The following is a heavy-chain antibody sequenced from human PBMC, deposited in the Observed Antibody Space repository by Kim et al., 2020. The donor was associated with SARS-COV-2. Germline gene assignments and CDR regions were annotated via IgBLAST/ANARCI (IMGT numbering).Heavy chain of an antibody. CDR2: IYTSGST. J-gene: IGHJ3*02. Sequence: SETLSLTCTVSGGSISSYYWSWIRQPAGKGLEWIGRIYTSGSTNYNPSLKGRVTMSVDTSKNQFSLKLSSVTAADTAVYYWSRARGDYANDAFDIWGQGIMVTVSS. V-gene: IGHV4-4*07. CDR1: GGSISSYY. D-gene: IGHD4-17*01. CDR3: SRARGDYANDAFDI.